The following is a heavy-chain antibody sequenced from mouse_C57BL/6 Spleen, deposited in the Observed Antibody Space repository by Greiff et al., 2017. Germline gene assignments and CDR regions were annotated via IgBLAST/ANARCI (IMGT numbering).Heavy chain of an antibody. CDR2: ISYDGSN. J-gene: IGHJ1*03. CDR1: GYSITSGYY. CDR3: ARGRFLDGYFDV. V-gene: IGHV3-6*01. Sequence: EVQRVESGPGLVKPSQSLSLTCSVTGYSITSGYYWNWIRQFPGNKLEWMGYISYDGSNNYNPSLKNRISITRDTSKNQFFLKLNSVTTEDTATYYCARGRFLDGYFDVWGTGTTVTVSS.